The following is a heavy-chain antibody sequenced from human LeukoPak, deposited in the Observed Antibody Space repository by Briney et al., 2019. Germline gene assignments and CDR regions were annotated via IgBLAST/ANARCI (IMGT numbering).Heavy chain of an antibody. CDR3: GYGSGWIFDC. J-gene: IGHJ4*02. D-gene: IGHD6-19*01. V-gene: IGHV3-7*01. CDR1: GVTFSSYY. Sequence: GGSLRLSCIVSGVTFSSYYMTWVRQAPGKGLEWVANIKQDGSEKFYVDSVKGRFTISRDNVKNSLYLQTNSLRVEDTAMYYCGYGSGWIFDCRGQGALVTVSS. CDR2: IKQDGSEK.